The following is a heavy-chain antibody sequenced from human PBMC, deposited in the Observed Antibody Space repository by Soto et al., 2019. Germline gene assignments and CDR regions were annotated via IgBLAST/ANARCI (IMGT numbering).Heavy chain of an antibody. CDR2: ISHSGTTI. Sequence: QVQLVESGGGLVKPGGSLTLSCAASGFTFSDYYMSWIRQAPGKGLEWVSYISHSGTTIYYADSVKRRFTISRHNAKNSLYLQMNSLRAEDTAVYDCARFARYGDYGESFDSWGQGTLVTVSS. J-gene: IGHJ4*02. D-gene: IGHD4-17*01. CDR3: ARFARYGDYGESFDS. V-gene: IGHV3-11*01. CDR1: GFTFSDYY.